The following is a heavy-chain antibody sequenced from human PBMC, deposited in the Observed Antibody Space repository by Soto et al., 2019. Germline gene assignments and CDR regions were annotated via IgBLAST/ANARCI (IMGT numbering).Heavy chain of an antibody. Sequence: QVQLQESGPGLVKPSGTLSLTCAVSGGSISSSNWWSWVRQPPGKGLEWIGEIYHSVSTNYNPSLKSRVTMAVDKSRNQFSLKLGSVTAADTAVYYCARGKYDILTGPPYYFDYWGQGTLVTVSS. V-gene: IGHV4-4*02. CDR2: IYHSVST. D-gene: IGHD3-9*01. CDR1: GGSISSSNW. CDR3: ARGKYDILTGPPYYFDY. J-gene: IGHJ4*02.